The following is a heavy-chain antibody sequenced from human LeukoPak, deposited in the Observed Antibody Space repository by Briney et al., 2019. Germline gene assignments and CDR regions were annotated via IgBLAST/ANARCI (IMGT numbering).Heavy chain of an antibody. CDR1: GFTFSSYS. CDR2: ISSSSSTI. Sequence: GGSLRLSCAASGFTFSSYSKNWVRQAPGKGLEWVSYISSSSSTIYYADSVKGRFTISRDNAKNSLYLQMNSLRAEDTAVYYCARDSGSGSYFVAGSRGFDYWGQGTLVTVSS. V-gene: IGHV3-48*04. D-gene: IGHD3-10*01. J-gene: IGHJ4*02. CDR3: ARDSGSGSYFVAGSRGFDY.